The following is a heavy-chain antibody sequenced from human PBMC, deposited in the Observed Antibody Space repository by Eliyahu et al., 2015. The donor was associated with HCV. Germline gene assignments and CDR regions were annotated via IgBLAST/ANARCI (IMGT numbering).Heavy chain of an antibody. CDR2: ISAXNGNT. CDR3: ARARYDSSGYHSGYYGMDV. CDR1: GYTFTSYG. Sequence: QVQLVQSGAEVKXPGXSVXVSCKASGYTFTSYGXSWVRQAXGXGLXWMGWISAXNGNTNXXQKLQGRVTMTTDTSTSTAYMELRSLRSDDTAVYYCARARYDSSGYHSGYYGMDVWGQGTTVTVSS. D-gene: IGHD3-22*01. V-gene: IGHV1-18*04. J-gene: IGHJ6*02.